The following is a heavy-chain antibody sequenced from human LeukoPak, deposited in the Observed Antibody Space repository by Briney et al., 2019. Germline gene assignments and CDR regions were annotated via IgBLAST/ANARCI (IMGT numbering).Heavy chain of an antibody. V-gene: IGHV3-30-3*01. J-gene: IGHJ6*02. CDR2: ISYDGSKT. CDR3: TRAPDGLDV. CDR1: GFNLSPYA. Sequence: GRSLRLSCAASGFNLSPYAMHWVRQAPGKGLEWVAAISYDGSKTYYADPVKGRFTISRDTFKNTLYLQMNNLRPEDTSVYYCTRAPDGLDVWGQGTTVTVSS.